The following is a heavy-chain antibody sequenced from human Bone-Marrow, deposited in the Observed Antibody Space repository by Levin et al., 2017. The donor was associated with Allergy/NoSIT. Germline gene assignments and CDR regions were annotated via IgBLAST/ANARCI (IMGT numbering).Heavy chain of an antibody. Sequence: SCAASGFTFDDDGMTWVRQAPGKGLEWVAGINWNGASTGYADSVKGRFTISRDNAKNSLYLQMNSLRVEDTALYYCARGEISGVLSYYTHWGQGTLVTVSS. J-gene: IGHJ4*02. D-gene: IGHD3-3*01. CDR2: INWNGAST. CDR3: ARGEISGVLSYYTH. CDR1: GFTFDDDG. V-gene: IGHV3-20*04.